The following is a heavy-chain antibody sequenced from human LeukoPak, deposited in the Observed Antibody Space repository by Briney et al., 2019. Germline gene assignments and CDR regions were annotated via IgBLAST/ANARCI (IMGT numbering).Heavy chain of an antibody. J-gene: IGHJ4*02. CDR1: GHIFRDCY. V-gene: IGHV3-11*01. D-gene: IGHD3-10*01. Sequence: PGGPLRLSCKVSGHIFRDCYMVGLPDAPGKGVEGVSYISETGDVTFYEDSVKGRFTNSRDNAKNVIYLELNNVRAEDTAFYYCARGAGIYGRLFDYWGQGTLVIVSP. CDR2: ISETGDVT. CDR3: ARGAGIYGRLFDY.